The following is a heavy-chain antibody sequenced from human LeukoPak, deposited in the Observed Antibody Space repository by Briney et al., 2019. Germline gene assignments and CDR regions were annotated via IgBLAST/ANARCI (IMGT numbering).Heavy chain of an antibody. J-gene: IGHJ4*02. Sequence: SQTLSLTCAISGDSVSSNSAAWNWIRQSPSRGLEWLGRTYYRSKWYNDYAVSVKSRITINPDTSKNQFSLQLNSVTPEDTAVYYCARDSESYSSSWYYFDYWGQGTLVTVSS. CDR3: ARDSESYSSSWYYFDY. CDR1: GDSVSSNSAA. CDR2: TYYRSKWYN. D-gene: IGHD6-13*01. V-gene: IGHV6-1*01.